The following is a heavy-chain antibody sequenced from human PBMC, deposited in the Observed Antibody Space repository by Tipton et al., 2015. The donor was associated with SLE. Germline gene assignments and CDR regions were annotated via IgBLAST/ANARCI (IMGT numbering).Heavy chain of an antibody. V-gene: IGHV4-59*08. Sequence: TLSLTCTVSGGSISSYYWSWIRQTPGKGLEWIGYIYYTGSTKFNPSLKSRVSISLDTSKNQFSLKLSSVTAADTAVYYCARGGGSYMYPVDYWGQGTLVTVSS. D-gene: IGHD1-26*01. CDR3: ARGGGSYMYPVDY. J-gene: IGHJ4*02. CDR2: IYYTGST. CDR1: GGSISSYY.